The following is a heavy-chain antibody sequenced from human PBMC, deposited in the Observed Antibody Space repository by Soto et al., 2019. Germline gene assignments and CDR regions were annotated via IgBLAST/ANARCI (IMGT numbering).Heavy chain of an antibody. CDR1: GGSISSSSYY. CDR2: IYYSGST. Sequence: QLQLQESGPGLVKPSETLSLTCTVSGGSISSSSYYWGWIRQPPGKGLEWIGSIYYSGSTYYNPSLKSRLALSVDTHKNQSSRKLSSVTAAATAVYYCARRWAQLWPYSYGMDVWGQGTTVTVSS. CDR3: ARRWAQLWPYSYGMDV. V-gene: IGHV4-39*01. D-gene: IGHD5-18*01. J-gene: IGHJ6*02.